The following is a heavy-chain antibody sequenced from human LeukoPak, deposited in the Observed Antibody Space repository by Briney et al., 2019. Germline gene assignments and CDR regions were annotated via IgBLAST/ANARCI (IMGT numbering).Heavy chain of an antibody. CDR3: ARAGGEWLVKGYFDL. CDR1: GGSISSYY. Sequence: SETLSLTCTVSGGSISSYYWSWIRQPPGKGLEWIGYIYYSGSTNYNPSLKSRVTISVDTSKNQFSLKLSSVTAADTAVYYCARAGGEWLVKGYFDLWGRGTLVTVSS. V-gene: IGHV4-59*01. D-gene: IGHD6-19*01. J-gene: IGHJ2*01. CDR2: IYYSGST.